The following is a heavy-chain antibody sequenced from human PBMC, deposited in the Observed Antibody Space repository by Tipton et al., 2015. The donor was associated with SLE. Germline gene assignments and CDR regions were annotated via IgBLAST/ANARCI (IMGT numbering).Heavy chain of an antibody. CDR3: AKESPDYYYMDV. CDR1: GFTFSSSV. CDR2: ISGSGGST. J-gene: IGHJ6*03. Sequence: SLRLSCAASGFTFSSSVMSWVRQAPGKGLEWVSAISGSGGSTYYADSVKGRFTISRDNSKNTLYLQMNSLRAEDTAVYYCAKESPDYYYMDVWGKGTTVTVSS. V-gene: IGHV3-23*01.